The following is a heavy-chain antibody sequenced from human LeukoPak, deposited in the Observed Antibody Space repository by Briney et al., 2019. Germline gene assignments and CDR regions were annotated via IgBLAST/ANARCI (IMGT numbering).Heavy chain of an antibody. CDR1: GGSISSYY. Sequence: ASETLSLTCTVSGGSISSYYWSWIRQPPGKGLEWIGYIHYSGSTSYNPSLKSRVTISVDTSKNQFSLKLSSVTAADTAVYYCARSDDFWSGYYTAPPDYWGQGTLVTVSS. CDR3: ARSDDFWSGYYTAPPDY. D-gene: IGHD3-3*01. J-gene: IGHJ4*02. CDR2: IHYSGST. V-gene: IGHV4-59*01.